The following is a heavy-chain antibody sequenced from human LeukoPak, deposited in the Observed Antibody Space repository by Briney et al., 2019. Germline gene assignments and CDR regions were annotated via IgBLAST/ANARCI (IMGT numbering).Heavy chain of an antibody. J-gene: IGHJ4*02. CDR1: GYTFTSYA. Sequence: ASVKVSCKASGYTFTSYAMHWVRQAPGQRLEWMGWINAGNGNTKYSQKFQGRVTITRDTSASTAYMELRSLTSDDTAIYYCAREFYYVGNFPLFDYWGQGTLVTVSS. D-gene: IGHD3-10*02. V-gene: IGHV1-3*01. CDR3: AREFYYVGNFPLFDY. CDR2: INAGNGNT.